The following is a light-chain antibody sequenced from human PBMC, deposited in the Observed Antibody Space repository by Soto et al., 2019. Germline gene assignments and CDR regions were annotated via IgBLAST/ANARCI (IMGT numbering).Light chain of an antibody. V-gene: IGKV1-33*01. J-gene: IGKJ2*01. CDR2: DAS. CDR1: QAISKY. Sequence: DIQMTQSPSSLSASLGDRVTITCQASQAISKYLHWYHQRPGKAPILVIYDASNLEAGAPSRFSSGGSGTSFTLTISSLHPEDIGTYFCQQYNNPPYTFGQGTKLDIK. CDR3: QQYNNPPYT.